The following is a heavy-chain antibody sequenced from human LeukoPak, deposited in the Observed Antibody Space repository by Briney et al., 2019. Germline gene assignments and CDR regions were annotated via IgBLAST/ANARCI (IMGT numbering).Heavy chain of an antibody. Sequence: GRSLRLSCAASGFTFSSYGMHWVRQDPGKGLEWVAVISYDGSNKYYADSVKGRFTISRDNSKNTLYLQMNSLRAEDTAVYYCAKDRYGGNAFDYWGQGTLVTVSS. J-gene: IGHJ4*02. V-gene: IGHV3-30*18. CDR3: AKDRYGGNAFDY. CDR1: GFTFSSYG. D-gene: IGHD4-23*01. CDR2: ISYDGSNK.